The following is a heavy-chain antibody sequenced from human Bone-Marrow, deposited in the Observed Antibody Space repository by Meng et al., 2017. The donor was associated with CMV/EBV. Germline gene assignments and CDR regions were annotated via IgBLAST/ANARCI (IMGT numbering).Heavy chain of an antibody. V-gene: IGHV3-30*14. CDR3: SLGGYYDFCSGQWGFDP. D-gene: IGHD3-3*01. J-gene: IGHJ5*02. Sequence: GESLKISCAASGFSFSSYAMHWVRQAPGKGLEWVVVISYDGSNKYYADSVKGRFTISRDNSKNTLYLQMNSLRAEDTAVYYCSLGGYYDFCSGQWGFDPWGQGTLVTVSS. CDR1: GFSFSSYA. CDR2: ISYDGSNK.